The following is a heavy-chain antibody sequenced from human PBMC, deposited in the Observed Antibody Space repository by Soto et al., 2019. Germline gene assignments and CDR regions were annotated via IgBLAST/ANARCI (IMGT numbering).Heavy chain of an antibody. J-gene: IGHJ5*02. Sequence: QVQLQQWGAGLLKPSETLSLTCAVYGGSFSGYYWSWIRQPPGKGLEWIGEINHSGGTNYNPSLKSRVTRSVDTSKNQFSLKLSSVTAADTAVYYCARGRYRSWFDPWGQGTLVPVSS. CDR1: GGSFSGYY. CDR2: INHSGGT. V-gene: IGHV4-34*01. D-gene: IGHD1-26*01. CDR3: ARGRYRSWFDP.